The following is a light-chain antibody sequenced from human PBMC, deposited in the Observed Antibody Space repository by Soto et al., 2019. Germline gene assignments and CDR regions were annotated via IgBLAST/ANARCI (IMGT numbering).Light chain of an antibody. CDR3: SSYAGSTFRV. V-gene: IGLV2-8*01. CDR1: SSDVGGYNY. CDR2: EVS. J-gene: IGLJ1*01. Sequence: SALTQPPSASGSPGQSVTISCTGTSSDVGGYNYVSWYQQHPGKAPKLMIYEVSKRPSGVPDRFSGSKSGNTASLTVSGLQAEDEADYYCSSYAGSTFRVFGTGTKVTVL.